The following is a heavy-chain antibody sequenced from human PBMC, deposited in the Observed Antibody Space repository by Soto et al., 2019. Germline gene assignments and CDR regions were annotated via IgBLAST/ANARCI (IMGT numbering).Heavy chain of an antibody. J-gene: IGHJ3*01. CDR3: ATGRLREHAFDV. CDR1: GFIVNGKKY. D-gene: IGHD4-17*01. V-gene: IGHV3-53*01. CDR2: VYSADGT. Sequence: DVQVVESGGGLIQPGGSLRLSCEASGFIVNGKKYLTWVRQAPGKGLEWLSAVYSADGTFYADSVKGRFTVSLDNVKKTVYFQMNSLRSEDTGVYYCATGRLREHAFDVWGPGTRVTVSA.